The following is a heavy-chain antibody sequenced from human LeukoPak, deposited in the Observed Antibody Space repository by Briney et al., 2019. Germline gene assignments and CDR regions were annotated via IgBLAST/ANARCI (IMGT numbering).Heavy chain of an antibody. J-gene: IGHJ5*02. D-gene: IGHD5-18*01. Sequence: GASVKVSCKASGYTFTSYGISWVRQAPGQGLEWMGWISAYNGNTNYAQKLQGRVTMTTDTSTSTAYMELRSLRSDDTAVYYCARDLGYSYLYNWFDPWGQGTLVTVSS. CDR1: GYTFTSYG. CDR2: ISAYNGNT. CDR3: ARDLGYSYLYNWFDP. V-gene: IGHV1-18*01.